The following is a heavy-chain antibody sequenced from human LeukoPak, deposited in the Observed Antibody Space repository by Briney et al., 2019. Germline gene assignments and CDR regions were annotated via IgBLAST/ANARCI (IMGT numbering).Heavy chain of an antibody. CDR1: GFTFSSYS. V-gene: IGHV3-21*01. J-gene: IGHJ4*02. CDR2: ISSSSSYI. D-gene: IGHD1-26*01. CDR3: ASSRGSYDPRPDY. Sequence: PGGSLRLSCAASGFTFSSYSMNWVRQAPGKGLEWVSSISSSSSYIYYADSVKGRFNISRDNAKNSLYLQMNSLRAEDTAVYYCASSRGSYDPRPDYWGQGTLVTVSS.